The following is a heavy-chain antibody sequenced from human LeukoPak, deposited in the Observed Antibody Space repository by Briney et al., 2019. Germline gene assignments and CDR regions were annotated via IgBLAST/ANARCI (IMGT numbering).Heavy chain of an antibody. V-gene: IGHV1-69*13. CDR2: IIPIFGTA. CDR3: ARDEGSGYDFHY. D-gene: IGHD5-12*01. Sequence: GASVKVSCKASGGTFSSYAISWVRQAPGQGLEWMGGIIPIFGTANYAQKFQGRVTITADESTSTAYMELSSLRSEDTAVYYCARDEGSGYDFHYWGQGTLVTASS. J-gene: IGHJ4*02. CDR1: GGTFSSYA.